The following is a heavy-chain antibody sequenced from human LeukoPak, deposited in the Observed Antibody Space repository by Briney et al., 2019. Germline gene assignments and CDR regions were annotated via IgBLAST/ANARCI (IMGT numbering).Heavy chain of an antibody. CDR3: ARDIRFLEWSILSYRDYGMDV. J-gene: IGHJ6*02. V-gene: IGHV1-2*06. Sequence: ASVKVSCKASGYTFTGYYMHWVRQAPGQGLEWMGRINPNSGGTNYAQKFQGRVTMTRDTSISTAYMELSRLRSDDTAVYYCARDIRFLEWSILSYRDYGMDVWGQGTTVTVSS. CDR1: GYTFTGYY. CDR2: INPNSGGT. D-gene: IGHD3-3*01.